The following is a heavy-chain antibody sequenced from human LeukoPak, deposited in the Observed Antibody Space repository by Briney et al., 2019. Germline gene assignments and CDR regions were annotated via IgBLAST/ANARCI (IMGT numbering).Heavy chain of an antibody. Sequence: SETLPVTLTVSGVSISSYYWSWIRQPPGKGLEYIGYIYYSGNTNYNPSLKSRVTISVDTSKNQFSLKLSSVTAADTAVYYCASGTPSLDYWGQRTRVTVSS. CDR3: ASGTPSLDY. CDR1: GVSISSYY. J-gene: IGHJ4*02. CDR2: IYYSGNT. V-gene: IGHV4-59*01.